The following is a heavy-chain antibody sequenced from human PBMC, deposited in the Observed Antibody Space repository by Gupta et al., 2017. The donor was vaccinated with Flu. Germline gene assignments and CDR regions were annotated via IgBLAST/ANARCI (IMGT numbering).Heavy chain of an antibody. CDR2: IWYDGSNK. J-gene: IGHJ4*02. Sequence: QVQLVESGGGVVQPGRSLRLSCAASGFTFSSYGMHLVRQAPGKGLEWVAVIWYDGSNKYYADSVKGRFTISRDNSKNTLYLQMNSLRAEDTAVYYCARDIAAAGTLEFPYWGQGTLVTVSS. CDR1: GFTFSSYG. D-gene: IGHD6-13*01. V-gene: IGHV3-33*01. CDR3: ARDIAAAGTLEFPY.